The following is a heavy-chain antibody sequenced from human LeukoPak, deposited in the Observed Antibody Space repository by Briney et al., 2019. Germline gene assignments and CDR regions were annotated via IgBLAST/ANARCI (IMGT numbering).Heavy chain of an antibody. CDR3: AKSRAAATTLLFDY. CDR2: ISSNGGST. J-gene: IGHJ4*02. Sequence: GGSLRLSCAASGFTFSSYAMHWVRQAPGKGLEYVSAISSNGGSTYYANSVKGRFTISRDNSKDTLPLQMNSLRVEDTALYYCAKSRAAATTLLFDYWGQGTLVTVSS. V-gene: IGHV3-64*01. D-gene: IGHD6-13*01. CDR1: GFTFSSYA.